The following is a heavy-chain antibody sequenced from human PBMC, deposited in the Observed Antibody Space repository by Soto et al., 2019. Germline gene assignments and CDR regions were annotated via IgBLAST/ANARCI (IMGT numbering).Heavy chain of an antibody. CDR1: GYTFTGYY. CDR2: INPNSGGT. CDR3: ARVGGSGTDAWAFDI. Sequence: ASVKVSCKASGYTFTGYYMHWVRQAPGQGLEWMGWINPNSGGTNYAQKFQGWVTMTRDTSISTAYMELSRLRSDDTAVYYCARVGGSGTDAWAFDIWGQGTMVTVSS. D-gene: IGHD3-10*01. V-gene: IGHV1-2*04. J-gene: IGHJ3*02.